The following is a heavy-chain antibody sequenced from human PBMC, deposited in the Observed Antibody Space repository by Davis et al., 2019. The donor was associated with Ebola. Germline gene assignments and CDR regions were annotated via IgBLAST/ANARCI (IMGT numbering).Heavy chain of an antibody. CDR3: ARAAAAISFNWFDP. CDR1: GYTFTSYA. Sequence: ASVKVSSKASGYTFTSYAMHWVRQAPGQRLEWMGWINAGNGNTKYSQNFQGRVIITRDTSASTAYMELSSLTSEDTAIYYCARAAAAISFNWFDPWGQGTLVTVSS. CDR2: INAGNGNT. V-gene: IGHV1-3*01. D-gene: IGHD2-2*01. J-gene: IGHJ5*02.